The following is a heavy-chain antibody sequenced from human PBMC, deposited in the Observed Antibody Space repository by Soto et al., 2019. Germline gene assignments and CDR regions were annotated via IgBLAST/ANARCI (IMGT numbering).Heavy chain of an antibody. D-gene: IGHD3-22*01. CDR1: GGSISSSIYY. J-gene: IGHJ4*02. V-gene: IGHV4-39*01. CDR3: AGAYYYDNSDYYTPFDY. Sequence: SETLSLTCTVSGGSISSSIYYWGWIRQPPGKGLEWIGSIYYSGSTYYNPSLKSRITISADTSKNQFSLKLSSVTAADTAVYYCAGAYYYDNSDYYTPFDYWGQGTLVTVSS. CDR2: IYYSGST.